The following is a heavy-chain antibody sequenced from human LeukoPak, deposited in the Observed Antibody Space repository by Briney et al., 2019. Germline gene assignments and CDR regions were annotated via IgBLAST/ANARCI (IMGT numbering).Heavy chain of an antibody. CDR1: GFTVSSNY. CDR2: IYSGGST. V-gene: IGHV3-53*01. Sequence: GGSLRLSCVASGFTVSSNYMSWVRQAPGKGLEWVSVIYSGGSTYYADSVKGRFTISRDNSKNTLYLQMNSLRAEDTAVCYCAYDSSGYYYDAFDIWGQGTMVTVSS. J-gene: IGHJ3*02. CDR3: AYDSSGYYYDAFDI. D-gene: IGHD3-22*01.